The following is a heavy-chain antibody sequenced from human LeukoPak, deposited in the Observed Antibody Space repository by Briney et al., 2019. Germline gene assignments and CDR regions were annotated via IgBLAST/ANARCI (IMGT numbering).Heavy chain of an antibody. V-gene: IGHV4-39*01. CDR1: GGSISSSSYC. CDR3: ARQHYYDSSGYYPDAFDI. Sequence: PSETLSLTCTVSGGSISSSSYCWGWIRQPPGKGLEWIGSIYYSGSTYYNPSLKSRVTISVDTSKNQFSLKLSSVTAADTAVYYCARQHYYDSSGYYPDAFDIWGQGTMVTVSS. J-gene: IGHJ3*02. D-gene: IGHD3-22*01. CDR2: IYYSGST.